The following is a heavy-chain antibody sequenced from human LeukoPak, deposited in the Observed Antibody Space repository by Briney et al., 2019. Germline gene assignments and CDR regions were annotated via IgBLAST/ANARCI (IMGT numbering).Heavy chain of an antibody. CDR1: GYTFTGYY. V-gene: IGHV1-2*02. J-gene: IGHJ4*02. D-gene: IGHD3-22*01. CDR3: ARGPRGYYDSSGYGY. CDR2: INPNSGGT. Sequence: GASVKVSCKASGYTFTGYYMHWVREAPGQGLEWMGWINPNSGGTNYAQKFQGRVTMTRDTSISTAYMELSRLRSDDTAVYYCARGPRGYYDSSGYGYWAQGTLVTVSS.